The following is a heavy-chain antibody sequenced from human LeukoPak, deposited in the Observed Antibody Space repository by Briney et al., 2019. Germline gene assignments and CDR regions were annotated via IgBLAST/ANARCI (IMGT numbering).Heavy chain of an antibody. D-gene: IGHD6-13*01. Sequence: ASVKVSCKASGYTFTGYYMHWVRQAPGQGLEGMGWINPNSGGTNYAQKFQGRVTMTRDTSISTAYMELSRLRSDDTAVYYCAREPSQCVSSSWDYWGQGTLVTVSS. V-gene: IGHV1-2*02. CDR1: GYTFTGYY. CDR3: AREPSQCVSSSWDY. CDR2: INPNSGGT. J-gene: IGHJ4*02.